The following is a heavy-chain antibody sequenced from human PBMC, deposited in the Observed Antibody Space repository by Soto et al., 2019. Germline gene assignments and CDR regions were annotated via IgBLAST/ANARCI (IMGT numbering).Heavy chain of an antibody. J-gene: IGHJ6*02. CDR2: INHSGST. D-gene: IGHD6-13*01. CDR1: GGSFSGYY. CDR3: ARGESAEAAAGYYYYYGMDV. Sequence: QVQLQQWGAGLLKPSETLSLTCAVYGGSFSGYYWSWIRQPPGKGLEWIGEINHSGSTNYNPSLKSRVTISVDTSKNQFSLKLSSVTAADTAVYYCARGESAEAAAGYYYYYGMDVWGQGTTVTVSS. V-gene: IGHV4-34*01.